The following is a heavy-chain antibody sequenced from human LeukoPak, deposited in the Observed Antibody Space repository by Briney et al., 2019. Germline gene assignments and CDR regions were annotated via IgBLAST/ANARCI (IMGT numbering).Heavy chain of an antibody. CDR3: ASRAFRSGYYYFDY. CDR2: IYYSGST. CDR1: GVSISSNY. Sequence: SETLSLTCTASGVSISSNYWSCSRPPPGKGVGGIGYIYYSGSTNYNPSLKSRVTISVDTSKNQFSLKLSSVTAADTAVYYCASRAFRSGYYYFDYWGQGTLVTVSS. D-gene: IGHD3-22*01. V-gene: IGHV4-59*08. J-gene: IGHJ4*02.